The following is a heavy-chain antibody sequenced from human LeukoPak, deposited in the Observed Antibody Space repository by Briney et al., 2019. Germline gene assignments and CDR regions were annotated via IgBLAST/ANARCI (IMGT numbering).Heavy chain of an antibody. Sequence: PGGSLRLSCAASGFIFKNFSMYWVRQAPGEGLEWVAFIRYDGSRTYYTDSVKGRFTISRDNSNNTLYLQMNSLRPEDTAVYFCAKDRSWGMNSAEYWGQGTLVTVSS. J-gene: IGHJ4*02. D-gene: IGHD7-27*01. V-gene: IGHV3-30*02. CDR1: GFIFKNFS. CDR3: AKDRSWGMNSAEY. CDR2: IRYDGSRT.